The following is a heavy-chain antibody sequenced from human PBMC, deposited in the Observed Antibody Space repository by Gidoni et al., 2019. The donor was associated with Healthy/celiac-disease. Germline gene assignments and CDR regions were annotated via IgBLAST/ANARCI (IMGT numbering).Heavy chain of an antibody. CDR2: INHSGST. V-gene: IGHV4-34*01. Sequence: QVQLQQWGAGLLKPSETLSLTCAVYGGSFIGYYWSWIRQPPGKGLEWIGEINHSGSTNYNPSLKSRVTISVDTSKNQFSLKLSSVTAADTAVYYCARGPNQVRGVITQRFDYWGQGTLVTVSS. D-gene: IGHD3-10*01. CDR1: GGSFIGYY. CDR3: ARGPNQVRGVITQRFDY. J-gene: IGHJ4*02.